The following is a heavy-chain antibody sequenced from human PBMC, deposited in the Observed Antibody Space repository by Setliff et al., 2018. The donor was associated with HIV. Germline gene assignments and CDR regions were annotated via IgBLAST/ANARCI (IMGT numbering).Heavy chain of an antibody. CDR2: ISRGGDSI. J-gene: IGHJ4*02. D-gene: IGHD6-13*01. CDR3: AKAPLDSSSWYAYYFDY. V-gene: IGHV3-48*01. CDR1: GFTFWSHS. Sequence: GGSLRLSCAASGFTFWSHSMLWVRQAPGKGLQWVAYISRGGDSIFYEDSVKGRFTISRDNARNSLYLQMNSLTVEDTGVYYCAKAPLDSSSWYAYYFDYWGQGTLVTVSS.